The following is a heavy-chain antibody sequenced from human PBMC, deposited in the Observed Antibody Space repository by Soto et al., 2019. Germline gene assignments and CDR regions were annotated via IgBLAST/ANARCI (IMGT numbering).Heavy chain of an antibody. CDR2: TYYRSKWYN. CDR1: GDSVSSNSAA. CDR3: ARVFDWLDDHAFDI. Sequence: SQTLSLTCAISGDSVSSNSAAWNWIRQSPSRGLEWLGRTYYRSKWYNDYAVSVKSRITINPDTSKNQFSLKLSSVTAADTAVYYCARVFDWLDDHAFDIWGQGTMVS. J-gene: IGHJ3*02. V-gene: IGHV6-1*01. D-gene: IGHD3-9*01.